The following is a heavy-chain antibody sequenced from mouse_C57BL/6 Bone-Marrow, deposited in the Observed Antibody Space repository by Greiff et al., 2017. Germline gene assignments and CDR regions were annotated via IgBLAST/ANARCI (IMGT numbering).Heavy chain of an antibody. D-gene: IGHD1-1*01. V-gene: IGHV1-64*01. J-gene: IGHJ4*01. CDR2: IHPNSGST. Sequence: VQLQQPGAELVKPGASVKLSCKASGYTFTSYWMHWVKQRPGQGLEWIGMIHPNSGSTNYNEKFKSKVTLTVDKSSSTAYMQLSSLTSEDSAVYYCARITTVVAEGYAMDYWGQGTSVTVSS. CDR1: GYTFTSYW. CDR3: ARITTVVAEGYAMDY.